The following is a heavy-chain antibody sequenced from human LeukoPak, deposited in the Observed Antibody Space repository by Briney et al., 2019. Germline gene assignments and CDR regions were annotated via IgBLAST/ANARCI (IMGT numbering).Heavy chain of an antibody. CDR1: GFTFSDYY. V-gene: IGHV3-72*01. Sequence: GGSLRLSRAASGFTFSDYYMDWVRQAPGKGLEWVGRSRSKANGYRTDYAASVKGRFTISRDDSKNSVYLQMNSLKTEDTAVYFCVRGFTGRIFDDGGQGTPATVSS. J-gene: IGHJ4*02. CDR2: SRSKANGYRT. CDR3: VRGFTGRIFDD. D-gene: IGHD2-8*02.